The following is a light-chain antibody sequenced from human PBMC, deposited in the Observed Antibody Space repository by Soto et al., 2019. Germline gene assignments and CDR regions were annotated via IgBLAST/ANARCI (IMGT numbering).Light chain of an antibody. CDR3: QQFDTLPLT. V-gene: IGKV1-33*01. Sequence: DIQMTQSPSSLSASVGDTVTITCQASQDINNYLNWYQQKPGKAPKLLMYDASTFETGVPSRFSGSGYGTDFTFTITSLQPEDIATYFCQQFDTLPLTFGGGTKVDIK. J-gene: IGKJ4*01. CDR2: DAS. CDR1: QDINNY.